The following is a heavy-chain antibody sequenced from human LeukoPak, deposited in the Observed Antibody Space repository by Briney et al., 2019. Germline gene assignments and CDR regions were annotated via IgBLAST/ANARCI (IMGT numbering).Heavy chain of an antibody. D-gene: IGHD6-6*01. V-gene: IGHV1-46*01. Sequence: ASVKVSCKASGYTFTNYYMHWVRQAPGQGLEWMGIINPSGGSTSYAQKFQGRVTMTRDTSTSTVYMELSSLRSEDTAVYYCARAAEGGSSSGVGYYYHTDVWGKGTTVTVSS. J-gene: IGHJ6*03. CDR3: ARAAEGGSSSGVGYYYHTDV. CDR2: INPSGGST. CDR1: GYTFTNYY.